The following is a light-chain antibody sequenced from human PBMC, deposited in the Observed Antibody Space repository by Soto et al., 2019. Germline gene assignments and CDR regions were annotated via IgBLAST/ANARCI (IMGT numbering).Light chain of an antibody. CDR1: QSVLHNSDNKHY. V-gene: IGKV4-1*01. J-gene: IGKJ1*01. CDR2: WAS. CDR3: QQYSTTPQT. Sequence: DIVMTQAPDSLAVSLVERATISCKCIQSVLHNSDNKHYLAWFQQKPGQPPKLLIFWASTRASGVPDRFSGSGSGTDFTLTISSLQAEDVAVYYCQQYSTTPQTFGQGTKVDIK.